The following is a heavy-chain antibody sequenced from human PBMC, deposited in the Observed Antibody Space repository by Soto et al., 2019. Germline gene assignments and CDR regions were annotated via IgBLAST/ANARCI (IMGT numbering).Heavy chain of an antibody. V-gene: IGHV1-2*02. J-gene: IGHJ5*02. D-gene: IGHD2-2*01. CDR3: ARRSSTYLNEVIFDP. CDR2: IKPDSCDT. CDR1: RYTFTSYD. Sequence: QVQLVQSGAEVKRPGDSVRVSCKASRYTFTSYDIFWVRQSPGQGLEWMGWIKPDSCDTQDSQNFQGRVTMTRDTSISTAYMELNNLVSDDTAVYYCARRSSTYLNEVIFDPWGQGTLVTVSS.